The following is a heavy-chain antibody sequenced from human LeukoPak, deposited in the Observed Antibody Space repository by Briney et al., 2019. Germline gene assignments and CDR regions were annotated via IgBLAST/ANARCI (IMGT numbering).Heavy chain of an antibody. D-gene: IGHD6-19*01. Sequence: GGSLRLSCAASGFTFNNYAMTWVRQAPGKGLEWVSVVSGSGDNTNYADSVKGRFTISRDNSKNTLFLQMNSLRTEDTAVYYCAKCLAVAGTVDYFDYWGQGTLVTVSS. CDR2: VSGSGDNT. V-gene: IGHV3-23*01. CDR3: AKCLAVAGTVDYFDY. J-gene: IGHJ4*02. CDR1: GFTFNNYA.